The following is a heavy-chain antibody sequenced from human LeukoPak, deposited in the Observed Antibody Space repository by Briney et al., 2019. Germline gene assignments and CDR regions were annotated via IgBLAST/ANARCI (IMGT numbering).Heavy chain of an antibody. V-gene: IGHV1-2*02. CDR2: INPNSGDT. CDR1: GYTFTGYY. J-gene: IGHJ3*02. Sequence: ASVKVSCKASGYTFTGYYMHWVRQAPGQGFEWMGWINPNSGDTNYAQKFQGRVTMTRDTSISTAYMELSRLRSDDTAVYYCAREGGEGDDAFDIWGQGTMVTVSS. D-gene: IGHD3-16*01. CDR3: AREGGEGDDAFDI.